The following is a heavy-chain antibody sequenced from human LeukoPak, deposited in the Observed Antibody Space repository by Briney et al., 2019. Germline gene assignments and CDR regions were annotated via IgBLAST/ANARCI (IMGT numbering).Heavy chain of an antibody. D-gene: IGHD3-22*01. CDR2: INPNNGGT. V-gene: IGHV1-2*02. CDR3: ARGRDSSGYYSGPGDY. CDR1: GYTLTGYY. Sequence: ASVKVSCKASGYTLTGYYMHWVRQAPGQGLEWMGWINPNNGGTNTQKFQGRVTMTRDTSINTAYMELSSLRSDDTAVYYCARGRDSSGYYSGPGDYWGQGTLVTVSS. J-gene: IGHJ4*02.